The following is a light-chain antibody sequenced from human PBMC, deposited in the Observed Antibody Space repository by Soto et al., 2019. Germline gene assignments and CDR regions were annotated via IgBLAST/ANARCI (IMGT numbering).Light chain of an antibody. J-gene: IGKJ2*01. Sequence: EILMTQSPATLSVSPGERATLSCRASQSVSTHVAWYQQKPGQAPRLLIHGAYMRATGIPARFSGSGSGTEFTLTISSLQSEDFAIYYCQQYSNWPPYTFGQGTKVDIK. CDR2: GAY. CDR3: QQYSNWPPYT. CDR1: QSVSTH. V-gene: IGKV3-15*01.